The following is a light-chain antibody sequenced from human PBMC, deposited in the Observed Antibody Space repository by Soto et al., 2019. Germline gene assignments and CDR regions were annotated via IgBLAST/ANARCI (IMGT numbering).Light chain of an antibody. V-gene: IGKV3-15*01. Sequence: EVVMTQSPATLSVSPGQRATLSCRASQSVSSNLAWYQQKPGQAPRLLIYGASTRATGIPARFSGSRSGTDFTLTISSLQPEDFATYYCQQSYSRVTFGQGTKVDIK. CDR3: QQSYSRVT. J-gene: IGKJ1*01. CDR1: QSVSSN. CDR2: GAS.